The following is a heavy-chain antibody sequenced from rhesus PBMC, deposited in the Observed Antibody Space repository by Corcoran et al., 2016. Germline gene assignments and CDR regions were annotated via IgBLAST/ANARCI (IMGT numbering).Heavy chain of an antibody. J-gene: IGHJ4*01. D-gene: IGHD5-42*01. CDR1: GSSIRGNH. CDR2: IGGSSGST. V-gene: IGHV4S5*01. Sequence: QVQLQESGPGLVKPSDTLSLTCAVSGSSIRGNHLNLIRQPPGTGLVWIGYIGGSSGSTNYNPSLKSRVTISKDTSKNQFSLKLSFVTAADTAVYYCARMGYSGYTFFDYWGQGVLVTVSS. CDR3: ARMGYSGYTFFDY.